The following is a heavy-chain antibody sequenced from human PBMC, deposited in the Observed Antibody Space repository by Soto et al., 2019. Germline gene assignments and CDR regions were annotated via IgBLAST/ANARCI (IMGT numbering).Heavy chain of an antibody. CDR3: ARSFGMAGRYFYYYGLAV. Sequence: QVQLAESGGGVAQPGSSLRLSCVASGFTFSRYGMHWVRQAPGKGLEWVSGIWNDGSYKEYEESVKGRFSVSRDNSKNTLYLQMNSLRAEDTAVYYCARSFGMAGRYFYYYGLAVWGQGTTVTVSS. D-gene: IGHD6-13*01. CDR2: IWNDGSYK. J-gene: IGHJ6*02. CDR1: GFTFSRYG. V-gene: IGHV3-33*01.